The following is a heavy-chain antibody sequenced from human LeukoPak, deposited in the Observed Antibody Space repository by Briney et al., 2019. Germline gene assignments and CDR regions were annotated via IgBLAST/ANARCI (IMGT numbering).Heavy chain of an antibody. J-gene: IGHJ4*02. CDR3: ARDASGSSTGLLDS. V-gene: IGHV3-21*01. CDR1: GFTLRSYG. D-gene: IGHD1-26*01. CDR2: ISTSSYYI. Sequence: PGGSLRLSCAASGFTLRSYGMNWVRQAPGKGLEWVSYISTSSYYIYYADPVKGRFTISRDDAENSLYLQMDSLRAEDTAIYYCARDASGSSTGLLDSWGQGTLVTVSS.